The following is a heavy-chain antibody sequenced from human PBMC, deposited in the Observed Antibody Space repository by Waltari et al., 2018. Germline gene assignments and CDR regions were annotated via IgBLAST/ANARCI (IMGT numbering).Heavy chain of an antibody. Sequence: QVQLVESGGGVVQPGGSLRLSCAASGFTFSSYGMHWVRQAPGKGLEWVAFIRYDGSKKYYADSVKGRFTISRDNSKNTLYLQMNSLRAEDTAVYYCAILSRIAAADYMDVWGKGTTVTVSS. D-gene: IGHD6-13*01. J-gene: IGHJ6*03. V-gene: IGHV3-30*02. CDR3: AILSRIAAADYMDV. CDR2: IRYDGSKK. CDR1: GFTFSSYG.